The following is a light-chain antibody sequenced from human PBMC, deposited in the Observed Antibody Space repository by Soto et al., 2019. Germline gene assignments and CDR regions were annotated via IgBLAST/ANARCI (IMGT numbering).Light chain of an antibody. CDR1: RSDVGAYNH. V-gene: IGLV2-11*01. Sequence: QSVLTQPASVSGSPGQSITISCSGTRSDVGAYNHVSWYQQYPGKAPKLTIYDVSKRPSGVPDRFSGSKSGNTASLTISGLQAEDEADYYCCSYAGSYIYVFGTGTKVTVL. J-gene: IGLJ1*01. CDR2: DVS. CDR3: CSYAGSYIYV.